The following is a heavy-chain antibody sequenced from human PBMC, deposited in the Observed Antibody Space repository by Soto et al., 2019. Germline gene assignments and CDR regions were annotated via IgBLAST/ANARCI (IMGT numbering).Heavy chain of an antibody. CDR3: ARLLAVAGNYGGDGAFDI. D-gene: IGHD6-19*01. CDR1: GGSLSDYS. Sequence: PSETLSLTCAVYGGSLSDYSWSCIRQPPGNGLEWIGEIDHSGRTNYNPSLRSRVTMSGDTSKNQFSLQMSSVTAEDTAVYYCARLLAVAGNYGGDGAFDIWGQGTMVTVSS. V-gene: IGHV4-34*01. J-gene: IGHJ3*02. CDR2: IDHSGRT.